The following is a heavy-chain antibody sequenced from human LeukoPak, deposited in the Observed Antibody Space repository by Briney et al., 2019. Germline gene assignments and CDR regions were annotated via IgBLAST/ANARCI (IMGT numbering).Heavy chain of an antibody. V-gene: IGHV3-23*01. CDR3: AKKVGLVSAPLWYFDV. Sequence: PGGSLRLSCGASGFTFSSYAMSWVRQAPGKGLEWVAAISGPAGSWDYADSVKGRFTVSRDNSKNTLFLQMNSLRAEDTATYYCAKKVGLVSAPLWYFDVWGQGTLVAVSS. CDR2: ISGPAGSW. CDR1: GFTFSSYA. D-gene: IGHD2-8*01. J-gene: IGHJ4*02.